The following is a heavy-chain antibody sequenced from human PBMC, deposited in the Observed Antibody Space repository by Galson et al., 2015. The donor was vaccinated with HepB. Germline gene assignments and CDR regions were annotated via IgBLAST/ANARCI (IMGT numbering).Heavy chain of an antibody. V-gene: IGHV3-30-3*01. CDR1: GFTFSSYA. Sequence: SLRLSCAASGFTFSSYAMHWVRQAPGKGLEWVAVISYDGSNKYYADSVKGRFTISRDNSKNTLYLQMNSLRAEDTAVYYCASRTALDYWGQGTLVTVSS. CDR2: ISYDGSNK. CDR3: ASRTALDY. J-gene: IGHJ4*02.